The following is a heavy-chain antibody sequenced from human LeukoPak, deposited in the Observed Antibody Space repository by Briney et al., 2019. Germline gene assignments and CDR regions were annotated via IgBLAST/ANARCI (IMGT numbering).Heavy chain of an antibody. CDR1: GYTFTGYY. V-gene: IGHV1-2*02. Sequence: ASVTVSCKASGYTFTGYYIHWVRQAPGQGLEWMGWINPNSDGTSYAQKFQGRVTMTRDTSISTAYMELSRLTSDDTAVYYCAREGYSSGYHYWGQGTLVTVSS. J-gene: IGHJ4*02. CDR3: AREGYSSGYHY. CDR2: INPNSDGT. D-gene: IGHD6-19*01.